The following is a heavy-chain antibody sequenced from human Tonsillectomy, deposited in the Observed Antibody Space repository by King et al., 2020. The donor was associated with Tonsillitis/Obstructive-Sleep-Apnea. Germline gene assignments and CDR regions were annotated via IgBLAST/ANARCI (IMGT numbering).Heavy chain of an antibody. D-gene: IGHD2-2*01. CDR2: IGSGGDT. CDR3: ARGCGSTSCYPHFDY. CDR1: GFTFSNYD. J-gene: IGHJ4*02. Sequence: VQLVESGGGLVQPGGYLRLSCAASGFTFSNYDIHWVRQVIGKGLEWVSVIGSGGDTYYAGYVKGRFTISRENAKNSLYLQMNSLRAGDTAVYYCARGCGSTSCYPHFDYWGQGTLVTVSS. V-gene: IGHV3-13*04.